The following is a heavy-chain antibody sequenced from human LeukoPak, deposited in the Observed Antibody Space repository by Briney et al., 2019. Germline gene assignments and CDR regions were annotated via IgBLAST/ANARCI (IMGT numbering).Heavy chain of an antibody. D-gene: IGHD4-23*01. J-gene: IGHJ4*02. CDR3: ARRAVVIGVGYFDY. CDR2: IYPSDSDI. Sequence: GESLKISCKGSGYTFTTYWIGWVPQMPGKGLEWMGIIYPSDSDIRISPSFQGQVTISVDKSINTAYLQWSSLKASDTAIYYCARRAVVIGVGYFDYWGQGTLVTVSS. V-gene: IGHV5-51*01. CDR1: GYTFTTYW.